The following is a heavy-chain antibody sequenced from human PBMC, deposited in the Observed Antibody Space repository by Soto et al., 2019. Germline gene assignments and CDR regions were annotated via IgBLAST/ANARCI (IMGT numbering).Heavy chain of an antibody. CDR1: GFTFSSYG. Sequence: QVQLVESGGGVVQPGRSLRLSCAASGFTFSSYGMHWVRQAPGKGLEWVAVISYDGSNKYYADSVKGRFTISRDNSKNTLYLQMNSLRAEDTAVYYCAKGTDHRYYYSYGMDVWGQGTTVTVSS. CDR3: AKGTDHRYYYSYGMDV. J-gene: IGHJ6*02. V-gene: IGHV3-30*18. CDR2: ISYDGSNK.